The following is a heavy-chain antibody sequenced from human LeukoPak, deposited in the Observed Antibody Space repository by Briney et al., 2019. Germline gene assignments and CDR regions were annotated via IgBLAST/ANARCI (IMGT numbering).Heavy chain of an antibody. CDR1: GHTFNSYS. D-gene: IGHD5-18*01. CDR3: AREGLSVDTAMVVFDY. J-gene: IGHJ4*02. Sequence: SVELSCKASGHTFNSYSISGVRQAPGQGLECMGRISPIFDITKYAQKFQGRVTITADKSKSTAYLELSSLRSEDTAVYYCAREGLSVDTAMVVFDYWGQGTLVSVSS. CDR2: ISPIFDIT. V-gene: IGHV1-69*04.